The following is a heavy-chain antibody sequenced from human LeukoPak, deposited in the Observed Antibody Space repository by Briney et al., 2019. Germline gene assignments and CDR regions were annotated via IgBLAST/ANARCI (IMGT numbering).Heavy chain of an antibody. V-gene: IGHV3-48*01. D-gene: IGHD6-19*01. Sequence: GGSLRLSCAASGFTFSSYSMNWVRQAPGKGLEWVSYISSSSSTIYYADSVKGRFTISRDNAKNSLYLQMNSLRAEDTAVYYCARDHRAIAVAGTGIYYYYGMDVWGQGTTVTVS. CDR1: GFTFSSYS. CDR2: ISSSSSTI. J-gene: IGHJ6*02. CDR3: ARDHRAIAVAGTGIYYYYGMDV.